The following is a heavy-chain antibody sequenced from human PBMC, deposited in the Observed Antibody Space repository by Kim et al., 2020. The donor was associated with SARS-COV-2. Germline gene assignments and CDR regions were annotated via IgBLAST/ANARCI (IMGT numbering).Heavy chain of an antibody. V-gene: IGHV3-11*05. CDR3: ARDEVVPAANGLDP. CDR2: ISSSSSYT. CDR1: GFTFSDYY. J-gene: IGHJ5*02. Sequence: GGSLRLSCAASGFTFSDYYMSWIRQAPGKGLEWVSYISSSSSYTNYADSVKGRFTISRDNAKNSLYLQMNSLRAEDTAVYYCARDEVVPAANGLDPWGQGTLVTVSS. D-gene: IGHD2-2*01.